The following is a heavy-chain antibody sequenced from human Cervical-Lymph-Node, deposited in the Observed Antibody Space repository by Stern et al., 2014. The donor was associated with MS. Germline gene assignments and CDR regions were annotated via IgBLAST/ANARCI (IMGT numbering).Heavy chain of an antibody. Sequence: QVQLVESGPGLVKPSETLSLTCTVSGDSLSSNHWSWIRQFPGKGLEWIGYVYHRGSPTHNPPLKIRFNISVDMSTTQFSLNRTPVTAADTAVYYCARRVRGMDYWGQGTLVTVSS. V-gene: IGHV4-59*08. J-gene: IGHJ4*02. CDR3: ARRVRGMDY. CDR2: VYHRGSP. CDR1: GDSLSSNH. D-gene: IGHD3-10*01.